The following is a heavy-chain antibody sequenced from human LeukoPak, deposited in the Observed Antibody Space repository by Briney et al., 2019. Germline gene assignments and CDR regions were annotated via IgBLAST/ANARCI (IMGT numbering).Heavy chain of an antibody. V-gene: IGHV4-34*01. J-gene: IGHJ4*02. D-gene: IGHD2/OR15-2a*01. CDR3: ARGQGGYFPDY. Sequence: PSETLSLTCAVYGGSFSGYYWSWIRQPPGKGLEWIGEINHSGSTNYNPSLKIRVTISVDTSKNQFSLKLSSVTAADTAVYYCARGQGGYFPDYWGQGTLVTVSS. CDR1: GGSFSGYY. CDR2: INHSGST.